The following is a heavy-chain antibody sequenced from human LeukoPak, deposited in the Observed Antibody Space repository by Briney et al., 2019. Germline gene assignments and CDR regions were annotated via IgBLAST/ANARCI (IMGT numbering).Heavy chain of an antibody. Sequence: GGSLRLSCAASGFTVSSNYMSWVRQAPGKGLEWVSVIYSGGSTYYADSVKGRFTISRDNSKNTLYLQMNSLRAEDTAVYCCAREYYDFWSGYYTWGQGTLVTVSS. J-gene: IGHJ4*02. CDR1: GFTVSSNY. D-gene: IGHD3-3*01. CDR3: AREYYDFWSGYYT. CDR2: IYSGGST. V-gene: IGHV3-66*01.